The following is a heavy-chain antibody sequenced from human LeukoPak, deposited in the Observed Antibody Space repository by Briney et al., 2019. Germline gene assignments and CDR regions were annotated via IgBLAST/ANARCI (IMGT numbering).Heavy chain of an antibody. D-gene: IGHD3-10*01. CDR1: GFTFSSYA. Sequence: PGGSLRLSCAASGFTFSSYAMSRVRQAPGKGLEWVSAISGSGGSTYYADSVKGRFTISRDNSKNTLYLQMNSLSAEDTAVYYCASYDYYYGSGSPRNPWGQGTLVTVSS. J-gene: IGHJ5*02. CDR2: ISGSGGST. V-gene: IGHV3-23*01. CDR3: ASYDYYYGSGSPRNP.